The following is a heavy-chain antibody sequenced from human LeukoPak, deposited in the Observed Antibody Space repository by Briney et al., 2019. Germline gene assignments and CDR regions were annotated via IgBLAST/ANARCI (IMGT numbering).Heavy chain of an antibody. V-gene: IGHV4-31*03. D-gene: IGHD6-19*01. Sequence: PSETLSLTCTVSGGSISSGGYYWSWIRQHPGKGLEWIGYIYYSGSTYYNPSLKSRVTISVDTSKNQFSLKLSSVTAADTAVYYWSRVWDGGWTGKDNWFDPWGQGTLVTVSS. CDR3: SRVWDGGWTGKDNWFDP. CDR1: GGSISSGGYY. CDR2: IYYSGST. J-gene: IGHJ5*02.